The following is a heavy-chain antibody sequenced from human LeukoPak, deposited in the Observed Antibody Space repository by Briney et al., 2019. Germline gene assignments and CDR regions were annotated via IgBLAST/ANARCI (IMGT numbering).Heavy chain of an antibody. CDR2: ISSSSSYI. CDR3: ARDYDGSGYFGY. V-gene: IGHV3-21*01. CDR1: GFTFSSYS. J-gene: IGHJ4*02. Sequence: GGSLRLSCAASGFTFSSYSMNWVRQAPGKGLEWVSSISSSSSYIYYADSVKGRFTISRDNAKNSLYLQMNSLRAEDTAVYYCARDYDGSGYFGYWGQGTLVTVSS. D-gene: IGHD3-22*01.